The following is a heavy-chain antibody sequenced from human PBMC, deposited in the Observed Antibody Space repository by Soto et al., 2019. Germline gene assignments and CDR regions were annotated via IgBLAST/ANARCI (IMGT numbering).Heavy chain of an antibody. CDR1: GGSISSGGYY. CDR3: ARVSTMIVVVSPWYYFDY. V-gene: IGHV4-31*03. D-gene: IGHD3-22*01. Sequence: QVQLQESGPGLVKPSQTLSLTCTVSGGSISSGGYYWSWIRQHPGKGLEWIGYIYYSGSTYYNPSLKIRVTISVDTSKNQFSLKLSSVTAADTVVYYCARVSTMIVVVSPWYYFDYWGQGTLVTVSS. CDR2: IYYSGST. J-gene: IGHJ4*02.